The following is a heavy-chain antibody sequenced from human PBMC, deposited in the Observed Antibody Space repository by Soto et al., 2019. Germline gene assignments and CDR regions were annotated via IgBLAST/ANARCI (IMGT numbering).Heavy chain of an antibody. CDR2: IYWDGDK. CDR1: GFTLNTSGVR. D-gene: IGHD3-10*01. J-gene: IGHJ4*02. V-gene: IGHV2-5*02. Sequence: QITLEESGPTLLKPTQTLTLTCTFSGFTLNTSGVRVDWIRQPPGKALEWLALIYWDGDKRYSPSLKSRLTITKDTSNTQVVLSLTNMDPADTATYYCVHAIKSSGSYYKGYFFDSWGQGTLVTVSS. CDR3: VHAIKSSGSYYKGYFFDS.